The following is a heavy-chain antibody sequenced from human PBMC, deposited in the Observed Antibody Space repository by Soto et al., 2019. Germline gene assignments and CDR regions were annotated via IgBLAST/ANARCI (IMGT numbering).Heavy chain of an antibody. CDR3: ARVAYSGFVSFFDT. D-gene: IGHD5-12*01. CDR1: RASHSRGDYS. CDR2: IHHGGTP. V-gene: IGHV4-30-2*01. Sequence: PSETLPRTFSVSRASHSRGDYSWSWVRQPPGKGLEWSGHIHHGGTPYYKASLKSRVTISQDRSKNQFSLSLSSVTAADTPMYFCARVAYSGFVSFFDTWGQGILVDVSS. J-gene: IGHJ4*02.